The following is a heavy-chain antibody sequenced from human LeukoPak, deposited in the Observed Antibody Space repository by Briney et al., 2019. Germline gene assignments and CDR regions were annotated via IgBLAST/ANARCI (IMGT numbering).Heavy chain of an antibody. J-gene: IGHJ3*02. CDR2: IKQDGSEK. Sequence: PGGSLRLSCAAPGFTFSRYWMSWVRQAPGKGLEWVANIKQDGSEKYYVDSVKGRFTISRDNAKNSLYLQMNSLRAEDTAVYYCARDLFLEWPPGRAFDIWGQGTMVTVSS. V-gene: IGHV3-7*01. CDR1: GFTFSRYW. D-gene: IGHD3-3*01. CDR3: ARDLFLEWPPGRAFDI.